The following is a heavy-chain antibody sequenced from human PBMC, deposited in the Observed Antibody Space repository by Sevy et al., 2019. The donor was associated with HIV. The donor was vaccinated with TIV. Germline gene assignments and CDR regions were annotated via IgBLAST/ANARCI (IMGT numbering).Heavy chain of an antibody. J-gene: IGHJ4*02. CDR3: AKYLRGYCSSTSCYGDY. CDR2: IRYDGSNK. V-gene: IGHV3-30*02. CDR1: GFTFSSYG. Sequence: GGSLRLSCAASGFTFSSYGMHWVRQAPGKGLEWVAFIRYDGSNKYYADSVKGRFTISRDNSKNTLYLQMNSLRAEDTAVYYCAKYLRGYCSSTSCYGDYWGQGTLVTVSS. D-gene: IGHD2-2*01.